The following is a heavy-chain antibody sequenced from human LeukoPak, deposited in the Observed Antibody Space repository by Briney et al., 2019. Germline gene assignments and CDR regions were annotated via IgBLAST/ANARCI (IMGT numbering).Heavy chain of an antibody. D-gene: IGHD3-10*01. CDR1: GGSSSGYY. CDR3: ARGRGPYYYGSGSYYFDY. CDR2: INHSGST. V-gene: IGHV4-34*01. J-gene: IGHJ4*02. Sequence: SETLSLTCAVYGGSSSGYYWSWIRQPPGKGLEWIGEINHSGSTNYNPSLKSRVTISVDTSKNQFSLKLSSVTAADTAVYYCARGRGPYYYGSGSYYFDYWGQGTLVTVSS.